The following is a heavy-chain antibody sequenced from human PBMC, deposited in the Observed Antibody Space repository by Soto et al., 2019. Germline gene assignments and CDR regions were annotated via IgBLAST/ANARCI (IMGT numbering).Heavy chain of an antibody. D-gene: IGHD6-19*01. V-gene: IGHV1-3*01. J-gene: IGHJ6*02. CDR1: GYTFTNYA. CDR2: INAGNGNT. CDR3: ARDPSVLAVAGTFRYYYYYGMDV. Sequence: ASVKVSCKASGYTFTNYATHWVRQAPGQGLEWMGWINAGNGNTKYSQKFQGRVTITRDTSASTAYMELSSLRSEDTAVYSCARDPSVLAVAGTFRYYYYYGMDVWGQGTTVTVSS.